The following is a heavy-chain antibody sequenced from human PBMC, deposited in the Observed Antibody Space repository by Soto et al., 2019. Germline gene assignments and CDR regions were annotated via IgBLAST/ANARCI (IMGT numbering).Heavy chain of an antibody. CDR3: ARGGLDTAMVLSFDP. Sequence: SVNVSCKEPGGTFSNYAISWVRYAPGQGLEWMGWISAYNGTTNYAQKLQGRVNMTTDTSTITAYMELRSLRSDDTAVCYCARGGLDTAMVLSFDPWGQGTLVTVSS. D-gene: IGHD5-18*01. CDR2: ISAYNGTT. J-gene: IGHJ5*02. CDR1: GGTFSNYA. V-gene: IGHV1-18*01.